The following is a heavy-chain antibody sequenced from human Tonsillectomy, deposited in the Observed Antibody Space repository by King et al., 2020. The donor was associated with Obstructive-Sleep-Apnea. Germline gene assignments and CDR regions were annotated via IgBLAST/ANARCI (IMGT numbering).Heavy chain of an antibody. CDR3: ARRSGSYPELWLDR. J-gene: IGHJ5*02. D-gene: IGHD1-26*01. CDR2: IYPGDSDT. CDR1: GYKFTNYW. Sequence: MQLVQSGAEVKKPGESVKISCKGFGYKFTNYWIAWVRQMPGKGLECMGIIYPGDSDTKYSPSFEGQVTMSVDRSTSTAYLQWASLRASDTAMYYWARRSGSYPELWLDRWGPGTVVTVSS. V-gene: IGHV5-51*01.